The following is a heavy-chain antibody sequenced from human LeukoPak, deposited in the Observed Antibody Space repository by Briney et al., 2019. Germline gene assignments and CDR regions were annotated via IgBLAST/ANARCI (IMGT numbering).Heavy chain of an antibody. D-gene: IGHD4-11*01. Sequence: GGSLTLSCAASGSTFSRHSMNWVRQAPGKGLEWVSYISSGSSYIYYADSVKGRFTISRDNAENSLYLQMNILRGEDTAVYYCARGGLNYADASDIWGQGTMVTVSS. CDR1: GSTFSRHS. J-gene: IGHJ3*02. CDR3: ARGGLNYADASDI. CDR2: ISSGSSYI. V-gene: IGHV3-21*01.